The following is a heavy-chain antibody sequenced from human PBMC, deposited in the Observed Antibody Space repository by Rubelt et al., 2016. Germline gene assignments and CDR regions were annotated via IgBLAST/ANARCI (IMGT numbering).Heavy chain of an antibody. CDR3: ARGITMVRGVRNYYYYGMDV. CDR1: GFTFSSYS. J-gene: IGHJ6*02. V-gene: IGHV3-21*01. D-gene: IGHD3-10*01. CDR2: FSSSSSYI. Sequence: SGFTFSSYSMNWVRQAPGKGLEWVSSFSSSSSYIYYADSVKGRFTISRDNAKNTLYLQMNSLRAEDTAVYYCARGITMVRGVRNYYYYGMDVWGQGTTVTVSS.